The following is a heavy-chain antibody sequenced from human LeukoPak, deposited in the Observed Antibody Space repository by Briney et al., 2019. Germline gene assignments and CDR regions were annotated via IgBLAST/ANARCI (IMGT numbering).Heavy chain of an antibody. V-gene: IGHV4-34*01. CDR3: ARRLQPGVAAAILGGRQSRWYFDL. CDR2: INHSGGT. Sequence: KSSETLSLTCAVYGGSFSGYYWSWIRQPPGKGLEWIGDINHSGGTNYNPSLRSRVTISIDTSKNQFSLKLSSLTAADTAVYYCARRLQPGVAAAILGGRQSRWYFDLWDPGTLVTVSS. CDR1: GGSFSGYY. D-gene: IGHD6-13*01. J-gene: IGHJ2*01.